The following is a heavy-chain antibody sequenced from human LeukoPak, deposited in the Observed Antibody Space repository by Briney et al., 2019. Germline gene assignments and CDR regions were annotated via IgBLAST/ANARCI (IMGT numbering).Heavy chain of an antibody. V-gene: IGHV3-30-3*01. J-gene: IGHJ4*02. CDR3: ARDWGTAMATDY. Sequence: PGGSLRLSCVASGFTFSSYAMHWVRQAPGKGLEWVAVISYDGSNKYYADSVKGRFTISRDNSKNTLYLQMNSLRAEDTAVYYCARDWGTAMATDYWGQGTLVTVSS. D-gene: IGHD5-18*01. CDR1: GFTFSSYA. CDR2: ISYDGSNK.